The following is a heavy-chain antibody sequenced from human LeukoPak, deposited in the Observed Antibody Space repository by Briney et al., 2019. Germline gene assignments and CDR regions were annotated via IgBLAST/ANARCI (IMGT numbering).Heavy chain of an antibody. CDR1: GGSVSSGSYY. D-gene: IGHD2-2*01. Sequence: PSETLSLTCTVSGGSVSSGSYYWSWIRQPPGKGLEWIGYIYYSGSTNYNPSLKSRVTISVDTSKNQFSLKLSSVTAADTAMYYCARVEYQLLGRYYYYGSDVWGQGTTVTVSS. V-gene: IGHV4-61*01. J-gene: IGHJ6*02. CDR3: ARVEYQLLGRYYYYGSDV. CDR2: IYYSGST.